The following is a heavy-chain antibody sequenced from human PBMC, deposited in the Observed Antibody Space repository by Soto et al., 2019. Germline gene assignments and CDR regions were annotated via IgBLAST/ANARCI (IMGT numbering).Heavy chain of an antibody. CDR3: ARRSAAAGANYYYYYYMDV. CDR2: IYYSGST. D-gene: IGHD6-13*01. J-gene: IGHJ6*03. V-gene: IGHV4-59*08. CDR1: GCSISSYY. Sequence: SETLSLTCTVSGCSISSYYWSWIRQRPGKGLEWIGYIYYSGSTNYNPSLKSRVTISVDTSKNQFSLKLSSVTAADTAVYYCARRSAAAGANYYYYYYMDVWGKGTTVTVSS.